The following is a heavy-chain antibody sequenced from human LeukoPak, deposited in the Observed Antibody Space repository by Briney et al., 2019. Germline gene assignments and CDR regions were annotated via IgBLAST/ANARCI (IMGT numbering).Heavy chain of an antibody. CDR1: GFTFSTTS. J-gene: IGHJ4*02. CDR3: ARVRTTGIAAAGTTYYSDY. Sequence: PGRSLRLSCAAPGFTFSTTSMNWVRQAPGKGLKGFSCFSSSSSYIYHADSMKGRFTISRDNAKNSLYLQMNSLRAEDTAVYYCARVRTTGIAAAGTTYYSDYWGQGTLVTVSS. CDR2: FSSSSSYI. D-gene: IGHD6-13*01. V-gene: IGHV3-21*01.